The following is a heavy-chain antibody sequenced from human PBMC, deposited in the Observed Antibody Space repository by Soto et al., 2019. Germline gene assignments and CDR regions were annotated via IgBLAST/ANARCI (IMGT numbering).Heavy chain of an antibody. Sequence: LALTGTLAGGSISSGGYDWSWIRQHPGKGLEWIGYIYYSGSTYYNPSLKSRVTISVDTSKNQFSLKLSSVTAADTAVYYCARHPYYYGSGSYYNRKGYYGMDVWGQGTTVTVSS. D-gene: IGHD3-10*01. CDR2: IYYSGST. J-gene: IGHJ6*01. CDR1: GGSISSGGYD. CDR3: ARHPYYYGSGSYYNRKGYYGMDV. V-gene: IGHV4-31*03.